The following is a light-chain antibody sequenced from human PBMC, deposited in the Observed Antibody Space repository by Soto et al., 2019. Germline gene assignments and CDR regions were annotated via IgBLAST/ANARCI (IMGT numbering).Light chain of an antibody. V-gene: IGKV3-20*01. Sequence: SVLAHSPVTLSFSPVDSATLSCRASQSVSGRYLAWYQQKPGQAPRLLIYGASSRATGIPDRFSGGGSGTDFTLTISRLEPGDFAVYFCQQYGGFPITFGQGTRLDIK. CDR3: QQYGGFPIT. J-gene: IGKJ5*01. CDR1: QSVSGRY. CDR2: GAS.